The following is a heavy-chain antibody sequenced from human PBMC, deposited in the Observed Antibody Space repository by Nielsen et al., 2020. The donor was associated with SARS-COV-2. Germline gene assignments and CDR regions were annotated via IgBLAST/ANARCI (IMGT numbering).Heavy chain of an antibody. J-gene: IGHJ6*01. CDR1: GFTFDDYA. Sequence: GGSLRLSCAASGFTFDDYAMHWVRQAPGEGLEWVSGISWNSGSIAYAESVKGRFTISRDNAKNSLYLQMNSLHQGPIGLPPGTLLQEHLWG. V-gene: IGHV3-9*01. CDR3: TLLQEHL. CDR2: ISWNSGSI.